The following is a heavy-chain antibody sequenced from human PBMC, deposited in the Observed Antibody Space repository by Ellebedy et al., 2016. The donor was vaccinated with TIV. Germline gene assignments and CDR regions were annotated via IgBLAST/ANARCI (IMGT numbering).Heavy chain of an antibody. D-gene: IGHD2-2*01. J-gene: IGHJ5*02. Sequence: SETLSLTXTVSGGSISSSSYYWGWIRQPPGKGLEWIGSIYYSGSTNYNPSLKSRVTISVDTSKNQFSLKLSSVTAADTAVYYCARTPTSPPSTLRGNWFNPWGQGTLVTVSS. CDR1: GGSISSSSYY. V-gene: IGHV4-39*07. CDR3: ARTPTSPPSTLRGNWFNP. CDR2: IYYSGST.